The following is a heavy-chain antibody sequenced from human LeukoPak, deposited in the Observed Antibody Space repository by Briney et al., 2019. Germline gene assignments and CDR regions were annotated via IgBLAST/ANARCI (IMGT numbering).Heavy chain of an antibody. D-gene: IGHD6-19*01. CDR2: ISSSSSYI. V-gene: IGHV3-21*01. CDR1: GFTFSSYS. CDR3: ARVSRGIAVAGTRGYDY. J-gene: IGHJ4*02. Sequence: GGSLRLSCAASGFTFSSYSMNWVRQAPGKGLEWVSSISSSSSYIYYADSVKGRFTISRDNAKNSLYLQMNSLRAEDTAVYYCARVSRGIAVAGTRGYDYWGQGTLVTVSS.